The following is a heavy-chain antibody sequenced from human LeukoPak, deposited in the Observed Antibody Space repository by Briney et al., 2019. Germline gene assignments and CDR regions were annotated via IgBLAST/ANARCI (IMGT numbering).Heavy chain of an antibody. CDR3: VRDLYYDSVS. J-gene: IGHJ4*02. D-gene: IGHD3-22*01. Sequence: GGSLRLSCAASGSTFNTDAMTWVRQAPGNRLEWISYISSGSTTTYYADSVRGRFTVSRDNTKKSLYLQMNSLRAEDTAIYYCVRDLYYDSVSWGQGTLVTASS. CDR1: GSTFNTDA. CDR2: ISSGSTTT. V-gene: IGHV3-48*03.